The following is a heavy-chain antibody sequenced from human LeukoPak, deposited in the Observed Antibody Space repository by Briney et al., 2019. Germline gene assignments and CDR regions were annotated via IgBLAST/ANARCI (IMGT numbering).Heavy chain of an antibody. CDR2: IYSGGST. V-gene: IGHV3-53*01. J-gene: IGHJ6*02. CDR1: GFTVSSNY. Sequence: PGGSLRLSCAASGFTVSSNYMSWVRQAPGKGLEWVSVIYSGGSTNYADSVKGRVTISRDASKTALYLQMNSLRAEDTAVYYCARENCSGGSCLRVHYGMDVWGQGTTVTVSS. CDR3: ARENCSGGSCLRVHYGMDV. D-gene: IGHD2-15*01.